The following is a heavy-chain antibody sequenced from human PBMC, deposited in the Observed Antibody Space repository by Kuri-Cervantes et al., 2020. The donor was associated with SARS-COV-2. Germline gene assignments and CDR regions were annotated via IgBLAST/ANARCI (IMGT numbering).Heavy chain of an antibody. J-gene: IGHJ6*03. D-gene: IGHD1-26*01. Sequence: SETLSLTCAVSGYSLSSGYYWGWIRQPPGKGLEWIGSIYHSGSTYYNPSLKSRVTISVDTSKNQFSLKLSSVTAADTAVYYCARDRMWEPNRYYYYYYYMDVWGKGTTVTVSS. V-gene: IGHV4-38-2*02. CDR2: IYHSGST. CDR1: GYSLSSGYY. CDR3: ARDRMWEPNRYYYYYYYMDV.